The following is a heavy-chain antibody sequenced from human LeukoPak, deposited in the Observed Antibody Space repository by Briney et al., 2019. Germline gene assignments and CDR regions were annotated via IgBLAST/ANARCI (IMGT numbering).Heavy chain of an antibody. V-gene: IGHV4-59*08. Sequence: SETLSLTCTASGDSLSSHYWNWVRQSPGKGLEWIGYIFYSGSTNYRPSLKGRVTMSVDTSKKQFSLKLRSVTAADTAVYYCASQLFSGSYYFDYWGQGTLVAVSS. CDR2: IFYSGST. CDR3: ASQLFSGSYYFDY. D-gene: IGHD1-26*01. J-gene: IGHJ4*02. CDR1: GDSLSSHY.